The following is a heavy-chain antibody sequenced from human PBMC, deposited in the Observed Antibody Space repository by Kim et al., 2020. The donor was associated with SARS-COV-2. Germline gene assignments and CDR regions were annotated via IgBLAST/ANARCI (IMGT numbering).Heavy chain of an antibody. CDR1: GFTFSSYA. J-gene: IGHJ6*02. D-gene: IGHD6-13*01. V-gene: IGHV3-30-3*01. Sequence: GGSLRLSCAASGFTFSSYAMHWVRQAPGKGLEWVAVISYDGSNKYYADSVKGRFTISRDNSKNTLYLQMNSLRAEDTAVYYCARDRGSSSWQAQYYYYGMDVWGQGTTVTVSS. CDR3: ARDRGSSSWQAQYYYYGMDV. CDR2: ISYDGSNK.